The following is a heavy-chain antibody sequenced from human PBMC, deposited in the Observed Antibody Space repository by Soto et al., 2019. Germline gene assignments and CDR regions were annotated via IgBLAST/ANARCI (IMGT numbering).Heavy chain of an antibody. J-gene: IGHJ6*02. V-gene: IGHV3-23*01. CDR2: ISGSGGST. CDR1: GFTFSSYA. CDR3: AKDSSSYYDILTGWVYYYGMDV. D-gene: IGHD3-9*01. Sequence: GESLKISCAASGFTFSSYAMSWVRQAPVKGLEWVSAISGSGGSTYYADSVKGRFTISRDNSKNTLYLQMNSLRAEDTAVYYCAKDSSSYYDILTGWVYYYGMDVWGQGTTVTVSS.